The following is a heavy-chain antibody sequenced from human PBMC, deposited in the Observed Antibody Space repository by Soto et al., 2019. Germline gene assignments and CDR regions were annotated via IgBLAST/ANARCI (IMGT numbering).Heavy chain of an antibody. Sequence: GGSLRLSCAASGFTFSSYAMSWVRQAPGKGLEWVSAISGSGGSTYYADSVKGRFTISRDNSKNTLYLQMNSLRAEDTAVYYCAKDTPYCGGDCYPYYFDYWGQGTLVTVSS. V-gene: IGHV3-23*01. CDR2: ISGSGGST. D-gene: IGHD2-21*02. J-gene: IGHJ4*02. CDR1: GFTFSSYA. CDR3: AKDTPYCGGDCYPYYFDY.